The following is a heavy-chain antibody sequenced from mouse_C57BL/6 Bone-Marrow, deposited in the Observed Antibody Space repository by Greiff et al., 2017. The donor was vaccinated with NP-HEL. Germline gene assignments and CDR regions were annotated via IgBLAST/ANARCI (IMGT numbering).Heavy chain of an antibody. Sequence: EVKLVESGGGLVKPGGSLKLSCAASGFTFSDYGMHWVRQAPEKGLEWVAYISSGSSTIYYADTVKGRFTISRDNAKNTLFLQITSLRSEDTAMYYCARGLPAWFAYWGQGTLVTVSA. J-gene: IGHJ3*01. CDR2: ISSGSSTI. CDR1: GFTFSDYG. D-gene: IGHD2-2*01. V-gene: IGHV5-17*01. CDR3: ARGLPAWFAY.